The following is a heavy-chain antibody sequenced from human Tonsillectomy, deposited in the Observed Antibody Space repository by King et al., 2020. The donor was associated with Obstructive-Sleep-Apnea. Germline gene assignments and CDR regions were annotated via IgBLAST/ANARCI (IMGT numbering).Heavy chain of an antibody. D-gene: IGHD3-10*01. CDR1: GFTFSSYA. CDR3: ARGSGSGSMGGY. Sequence: VQLVESGGGVVQPGRSLRLSCAASGFTFSSYAMHWVRQAPGKGLEWVAVISYEGSNKYYADSVKGRSTISRDNSKNTLYLQMNSLGAEDTAVYYCARGSGSGSMGGYWGQGTLVTVSS. V-gene: IGHV3-30-3*01. CDR2: ISYEGSNK. J-gene: IGHJ4*02.